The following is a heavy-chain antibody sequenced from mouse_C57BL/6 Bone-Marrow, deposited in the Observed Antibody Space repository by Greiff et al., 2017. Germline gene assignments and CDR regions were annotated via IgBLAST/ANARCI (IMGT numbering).Heavy chain of an antibody. Sequence: VQLQQSGAELVKPGASVKLSCTASGFNLKDYYMHWVKQRTEQGLEWIGRIDPEDGETNYATKFQGQATITADTSSNAAYLHISSLTAEDTAVYYCACYYYDYGAWFAYWGQGTLVTVSA. V-gene: IGHV14-2*01. CDR2: IDPEDGET. CDR1: GFNLKDYY. J-gene: IGHJ3*01. CDR3: ACYYYDYGAWFAY. D-gene: IGHD2-4*01.